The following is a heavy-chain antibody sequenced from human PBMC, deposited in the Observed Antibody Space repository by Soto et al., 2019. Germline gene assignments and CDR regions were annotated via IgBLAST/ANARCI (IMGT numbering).Heavy chain of an antibody. V-gene: IGHV3-13*01. CDR2: IGTAGDT. CDR3: ARGGFLSNRSYHYGMDV. CDR1: GFTFSSYD. J-gene: IGHJ6*02. Sequence: EVQLVESGGGLVQPGGSLRLSCAASGFTFSSYDMHWVRQATGKGLEWVSAIGTAGDTYYPGSVKGRFTISRENAKNSLYLQMNSLRAEYTAVYYCARGGFLSNRSYHYGMDVWGQGTTVTVSS.